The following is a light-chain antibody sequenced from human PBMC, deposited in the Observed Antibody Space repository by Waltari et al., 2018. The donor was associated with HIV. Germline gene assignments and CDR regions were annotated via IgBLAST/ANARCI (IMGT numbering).Light chain of an antibody. CDR2: TAS. V-gene: IGKV1-NL1*01. CDR1: QGISNS. CDR3: QQYYGLPYT. Sequence: DIQMTQSPSSLSASVGARVTITCRASQGISNSLAWYQQKPGKAPKRLVYTASRLESGLPSRFSGSGSGTEYTLTISSLQPEDFATYYCQQYYGLPYTFGQGTKVEIK. J-gene: IGKJ2*01.